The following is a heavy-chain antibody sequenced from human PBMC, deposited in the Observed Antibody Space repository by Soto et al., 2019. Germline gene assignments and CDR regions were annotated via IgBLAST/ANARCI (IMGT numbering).Heavy chain of an antibody. Sequence: QVQLQQWGAGLLKPSETLSLTCAVYGGSFSGYYWSWIRQPPGKGLEWIGEINHSGSSNYNPSLNSRVTISVDTSKNQCSLKLSSVTAADTAVYYCASVRENYDILTGYIRDYMDVWGKGTTVTVSS. V-gene: IGHV4-34*01. CDR2: INHSGSS. CDR3: ASVRENYDILTGYIRDYMDV. D-gene: IGHD3-9*01. J-gene: IGHJ6*03. CDR1: GGSFSGYY.